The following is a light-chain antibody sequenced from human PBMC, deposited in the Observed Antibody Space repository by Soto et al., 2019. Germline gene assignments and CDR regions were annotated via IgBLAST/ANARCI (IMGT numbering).Light chain of an antibody. CDR2: GAS. V-gene: IGKV3-20*01. Sequence: EIVLTQSPGTLSLSPGERATLSCRASHSVSSSSLTWYQQKPGQAPRLLIYGASTKATGNPDRFSGSGSGTDFSLTISRLEPEDFAVYYCLQFDNSPLYTFGQGTKVEI. CDR1: HSVSSSS. J-gene: IGKJ2*01. CDR3: LQFDNSPLYT.